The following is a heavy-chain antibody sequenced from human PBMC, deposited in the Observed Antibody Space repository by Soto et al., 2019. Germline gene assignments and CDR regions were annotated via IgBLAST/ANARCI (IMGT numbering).Heavy chain of an antibody. D-gene: IGHD2-2*01. CDR2: ISAYNGNT. J-gene: IGHJ4*02. CDR1: GYTFTRYG. CDR3: ARDRGCSSTSCYARTGYFDY. Sequence: ASVKVSCKASGYTFTRYGISWVRQAPGQGLEWMGWISAYNGNTNYAQKLQGRVTMTTDTSTSTAYMELRSLRSDDTAMYYCARDRGCSSTSCYARTGYFDYWGQGTLVTVSS. V-gene: IGHV1-18*01.